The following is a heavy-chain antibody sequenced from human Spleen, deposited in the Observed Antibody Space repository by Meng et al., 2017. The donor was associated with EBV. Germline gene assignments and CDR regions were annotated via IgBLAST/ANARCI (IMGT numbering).Heavy chain of an antibody. CDR1: GYSFTDFS. CDR3: ASAYIYVFDY. Sequence: QVQLVQSGAAVKMPGASVKVSCKASGYSFTDFSIHWVRQVPGQGLEWMGRLNPNSGGTNYAQNFQGRVTMTSDTSISTAYMALSGLTSDDTAVYYCASAYIYVFDYWGQGTLVTVSS. J-gene: IGHJ4*02. CDR2: LNPNSGGT. D-gene: IGHD5-18*01. V-gene: IGHV1-2*06.